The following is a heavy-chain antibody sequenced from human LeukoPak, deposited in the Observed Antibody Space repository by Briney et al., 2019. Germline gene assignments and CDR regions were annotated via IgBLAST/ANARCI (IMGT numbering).Heavy chain of an antibody. CDR3: ASQASSRRGWYGNIDY. CDR1: GYTFTSYY. Sequence: ASVKVSCKASGYTFTSYYMHWVRQAPGQGLEWMGIINPSGGSTSYAQKFQGRVTMTRDTSTSTVYMELSSLRSDDTAVYYCASQASSRRGWYGNIDYWGQGTLVTVSS. D-gene: IGHD6-19*01. V-gene: IGHV1-46*01. J-gene: IGHJ4*02. CDR2: INPSGGST.